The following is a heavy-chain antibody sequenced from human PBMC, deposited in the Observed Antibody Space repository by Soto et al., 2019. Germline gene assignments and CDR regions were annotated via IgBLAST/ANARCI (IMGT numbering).Heavy chain of an antibody. CDR2: INPNSGGT. Sequence: ASVKVSCKASGYTFTGYYMHWVRQAPGQGLEWMGWINPNSGGTNYAQKFQGRVTMTRDTSISTAYMELNSLRAEDTAIYYCAKDGLSDSPSAIDYWGQGTLVTVSS. J-gene: IGHJ4*02. CDR1: GYTFTGYY. V-gene: IGHV1-2*02. D-gene: IGHD6-13*01. CDR3: AKDGLSDSPSAIDY.